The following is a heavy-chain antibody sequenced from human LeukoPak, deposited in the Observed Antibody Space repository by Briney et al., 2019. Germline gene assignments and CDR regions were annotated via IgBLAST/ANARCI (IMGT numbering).Heavy chain of an antibody. CDR2: IHYTGST. Sequence: PSETVSLTCTVSGGALNSDYWTWIRRPPGKGLEYIGYIHYTGSTYYNPSLKSRVITSVDTSKNQFSLKVSSVTAADTAVYYCARLPRGAFDIWGQGTMVSVSS. CDR3: ARLPRGAFDI. D-gene: IGHD5-12*01. CDR1: GGALNSDY. J-gene: IGHJ3*02. V-gene: IGHV4-59*01.